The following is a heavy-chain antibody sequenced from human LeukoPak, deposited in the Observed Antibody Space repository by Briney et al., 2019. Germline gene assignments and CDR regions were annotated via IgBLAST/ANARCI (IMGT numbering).Heavy chain of an antibody. CDR3: ASETVFTIFGYYMDV. J-gene: IGHJ6*03. CDR2: IYHSGST. V-gene: IGHV4-38-2*01. CDR1: GYSISSGYY. Sequence: PSEPLSLTCAVSGYSISSGYYWGWIRQPPGKGLEWIGSIYHSGSTYYNPSLKSRVTISVDTSKNQFSLKLSSVTAADTAVYYCASETVFTIFGYYMDVWGKGTTVTVSS. D-gene: IGHD3-3*01.